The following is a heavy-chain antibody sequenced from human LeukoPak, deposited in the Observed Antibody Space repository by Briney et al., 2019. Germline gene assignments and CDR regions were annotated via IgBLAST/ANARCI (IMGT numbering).Heavy chain of an antibody. D-gene: IGHD5-24*01. CDR1: GGTFSIYA. J-gene: IGHJ6*02. Sequence: SVKVSFKASGGTFSIYAISWVRQAPGQGLEWMGRIIPILGIANYAQKFQGRVTITADKSTSTAYMELSSLRSEDTAVYYCATPGWLPARYYYYGMDVWGQGTTVTVSS. CDR3: ATPGWLPARYYYYGMDV. V-gene: IGHV1-69*04. CDR2: IIPILGIA.